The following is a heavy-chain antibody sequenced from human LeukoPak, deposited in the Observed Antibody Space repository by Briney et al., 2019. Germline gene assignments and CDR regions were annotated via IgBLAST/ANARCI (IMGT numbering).Heavy chain of an antibody. CDR1: GFTFSTSG. CDR2: ISGSGGTP. Sequence: PGGSLRLSCAASGFTFSTSGMTWVRQAPGKGLDWVSIISGSGGTPYYTDPVKGRFTISRDNSKNTLYLQMNSLRAEDTAVYYCAKTRGISISGVVPLCDYWGQGTLVTVSS. J-gene: IGHJ4*02. D-gene: IGHD3-3*01. CDR3: AKTRGISISGVVPLCDY. V-gene: IGHV3-23*01.